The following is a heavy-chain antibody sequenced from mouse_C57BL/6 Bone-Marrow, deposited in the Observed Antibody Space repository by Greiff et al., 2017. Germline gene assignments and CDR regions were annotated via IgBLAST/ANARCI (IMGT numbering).Heavy chain of an antibody. CDR1: GFNIKDDY. CDR3: TTVNEAWLAY. CDR2: IDPENGDT. V-gene: IGHV14-4*01. Sequence: VQLQQSGAELVRPGASVKLSCTASGFNIKDDYMHWVKQRPEQGLEWIGWIDPENGDTEYASKFQGKATITADTSSNTAYLQLSSLTSEDTAVYYCTTVNEAWLAYRGQGALVTVSA. J-gene: IGHJ3*01.